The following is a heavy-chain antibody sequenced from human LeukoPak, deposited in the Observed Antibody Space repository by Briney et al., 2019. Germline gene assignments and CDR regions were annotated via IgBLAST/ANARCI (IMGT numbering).Heavy chain of an antibody. V-gene: IGHV5-51*01. CDR1: GYRFTSYW. CDR2: IYPGDSDA. D-gene: IGHD3-22*01. Sequence: GESLKISCKGSGYRFTSYWIGWVRQMPGKGLEWMGIIYPGDSDARYSPSFQGQVTISADKSISTAYLQWSSLKASDTAIYYCARNFYDSSGLYYFDYWGQGTLVTVSS. J-gene: IGHJ4*02. CDR3: ARNFYDSSGLYYFDY.